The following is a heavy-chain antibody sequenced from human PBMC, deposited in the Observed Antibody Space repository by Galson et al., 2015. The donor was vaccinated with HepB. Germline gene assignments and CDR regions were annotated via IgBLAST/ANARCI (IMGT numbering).Heavy chain of an antibody. Sequence: SLRLSCAASTFIFSTYSMNWVRQAPGKGLEWVSGISGSGGSTYYADYVKGRFTISRDNSKNTLYAQMNSLRAEDTAIYYCAKDEGYYYDSSGYPDFWGQGTLVTVSS. CDR1: TFIFSTYS. D-gene: IGHD3-22*01. CDR3: AKDEGYYYDSSGYPDF. CDR2: ISGSGGST. J-gene: IGHJ4*02. V-gene: IGHV3-23*01.